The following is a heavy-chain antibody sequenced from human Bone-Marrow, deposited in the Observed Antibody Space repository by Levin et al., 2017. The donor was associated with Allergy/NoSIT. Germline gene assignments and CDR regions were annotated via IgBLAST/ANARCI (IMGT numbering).Heavy chain of an antibody. D-gene: IGHD6-19*01. CDR3: TRGWGWFNP. CDR1: GATFSDYP. CDR2: LIPLFGTT. Sequence: SVKVSCKTSGATFSDYPVTWVRQVPGQGLEWMGGLIPLFGTTSYAQKFQGRLTITADESTSTAYMQLSGLTSGDTAFYYCTRGWGWFNPWGQGTLVIVSS. V-gene: IGHV1-69*13. J-gene: IGHJ5*02.